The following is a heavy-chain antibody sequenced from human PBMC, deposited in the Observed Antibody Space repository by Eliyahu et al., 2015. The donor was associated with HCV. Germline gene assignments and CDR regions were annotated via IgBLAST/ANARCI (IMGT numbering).Heavy chain of an antibody. Sequence: QVQLQESGPGLVKPSGTLSLTCDVSGGSVKTNNWWSWVRQSPGKGLEWIGEIHHSGNTNYRPSLRGRVTMSVDKSKNQFYLELTSVTAADTAVYYCASSTFSKCSGGSCYSGNWFDPWGRGILVTVSS. V-gene: IGHV4-4*02. CDR3: ASSTFSKCSGGSCYSGNWFDP. CDR1: GGSVKTNNW. CDR2: IHHSGNT. J-gene: IGHJ5*02. D-gene: IGHD2-15*01.